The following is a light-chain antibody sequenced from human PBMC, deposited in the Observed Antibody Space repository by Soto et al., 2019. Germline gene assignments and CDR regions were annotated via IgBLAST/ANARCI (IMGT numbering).Light chain of an antibody. CDR2: HVT. CDR3: CSLTTSHTYV. Sequence: QSALTQPASVSGSPGQSITISCTGTSSDIGHYDYVSWYQQHPGKAPNLMIYHVTYRPSGVSNRYSGSKSGNSASLTISGLQADDEADYYCCSLTTSHTYVFGRGTKGTVL. CDR1: SSDIGHYDY. J-gene: IGLJ1*01. V-gene: IGLV2-14*03.